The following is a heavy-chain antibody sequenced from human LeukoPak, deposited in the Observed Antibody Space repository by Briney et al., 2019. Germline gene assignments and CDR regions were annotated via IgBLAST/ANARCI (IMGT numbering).Heavy chain of an antibody. CDR2: IRHDGNKK. Sequence: GGSLRLSYAASGFTYSHYGMHWVRQAPGKGLEWVAFIRHDGNKKYYVGSVKGRFTLSRDNSKNTLDLQMDSLRVEDTAVYYCAKDQPGDTSFDYWGQGTLVTVSS. CDR3: AKDQPGDTSFDY. V-gene: IGHV3-30*02. D-gene: IGHD1-14*01. CDR1: GFTYSHYG. J-gene: IGHJ4*02.